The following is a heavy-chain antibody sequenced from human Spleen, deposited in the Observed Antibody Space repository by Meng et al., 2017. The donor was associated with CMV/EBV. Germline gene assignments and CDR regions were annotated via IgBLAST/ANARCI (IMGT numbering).Heavy chain of an antibody. V-gene: IGHV4-39*07. CDR3: ARDGYSGYLSGWFDP. D-gene: IGHD5-12*01. J-gene: IGHJ5*02. CDR2: LHYSGST. Sequence: GSLRLSCTVSGGSISSSSYYWGWIRQPPGKGLEWIGSLHYSGSTSYNPSLKSRVTISVDTSKNQFSLKLTSVTAADTAVYYCARDGYSGYLSGWFDPWGQGTLVTVSS. CDR1: GGSISSSSYY.